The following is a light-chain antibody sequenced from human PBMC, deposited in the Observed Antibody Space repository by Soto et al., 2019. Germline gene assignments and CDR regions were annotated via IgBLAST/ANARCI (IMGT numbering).Light chain of an antibody. CDR1: SADIGAFNY. CDR2: DVS. CDR3: SSYSTTSALV. J-gene: IGLJ2*01. V-gene: IGLV2-14*03. Sequence: QSALTQPASVSGSPGQSITISCAGTSADIGAFNYVSWYQHHPGKAPKLLIYDVSDRPSGVSTRFSASKSANTASLTISGLQADDEVDYHCSSYSTTSALVFAGGTKLTVL.